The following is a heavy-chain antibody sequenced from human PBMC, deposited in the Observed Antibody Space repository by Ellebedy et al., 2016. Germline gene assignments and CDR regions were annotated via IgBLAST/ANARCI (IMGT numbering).Heavy chain of an antibody. D-gene: IGHD6-19*01. Sequence: SETLSLTCNVSGGSVSSDYWNWIRRPPGKGLKWIGYAFHTGTTNYNPSLTSRVTMPVDTSKGQFSLRLTSVTAADTAVYYCAKWNGGWYAFDVWGQGTVVTVSS. CDR2: AFHTGTT. V-gene: IGHV4-59*02. CDR1: GGSVSSDY. CDR3: AKWNGGWYAFDV. J-gene: IGHJ3*01.